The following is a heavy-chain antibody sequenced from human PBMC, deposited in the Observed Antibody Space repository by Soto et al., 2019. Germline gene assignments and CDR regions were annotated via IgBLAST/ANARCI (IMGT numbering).Heavy chain of an antibody. CDR2: ISNDGSNK. CDR3: AKDYSYDSSGWVD. CDR1: VFTLRSYG. D-gene: IGHD3-22*01. J-gene: IGHJ4*02. Sequence: QVQLVATGGGVVQPGRSLRLSCAASVFTLRSYGMHWVRQAPGKGLEWVAVISNDGSNKYYADSVKGRFTISRDNSKNPLYLQRNSLRAEDSAMYYCAKDYSYDSSGWVDWGQGTLITVSS. V-gene: IGHV3-30*18.